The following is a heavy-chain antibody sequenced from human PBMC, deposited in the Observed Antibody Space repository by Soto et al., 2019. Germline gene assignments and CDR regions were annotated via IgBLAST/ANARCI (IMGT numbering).Heavy chain of an antibody. D-gene: IGHD6-19*01. CDR3: ARANSPYSSGWHNRHFDY. CDR1: GFTFSSYA. V-gene: IGHV3-30-3*01. Sequence: QVQLVESGGGVVQPGRSLRLSCAASGFTFSSYAMHWVRQAPGKGLEWVAVMSYDGSNKYYADSVKGRFTISRDNSKNTLYLQMNILRAEDTAVYYCARANSPYSSGWHNRHFDYWGQGTLVTASP. J-gene: IGHJ4*02. CDR2: MSYDGSNK.